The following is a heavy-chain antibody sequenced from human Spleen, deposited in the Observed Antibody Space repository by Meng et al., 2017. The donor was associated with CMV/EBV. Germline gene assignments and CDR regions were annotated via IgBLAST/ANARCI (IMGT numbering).Heavy chain of an antibody. CDR1: GASFSSSA. J-gene: IGHJ4*02. D-gene: IGHD6-25*01. Sequence: KVSCKASGASFSSSALSWVRQAPGQGLEWMGGIIPILNRPSYAQKFQGRLTVTADKSTSISYMDLSDLRPDDTAVYFCARVERPEDYWGQGTLVTVSS. CDR3: ARVERPEDY. CDR2: IIPILNRP. V-gene: IGHV1-69*10.